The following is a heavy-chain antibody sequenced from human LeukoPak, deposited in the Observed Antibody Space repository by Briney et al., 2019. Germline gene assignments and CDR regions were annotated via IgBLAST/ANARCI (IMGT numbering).Heavy chain of an antibody. Sequence: GGSLRLSCAASGFTVSSNYMTWVRQAPGKGLEWLSVIYSDGSTYYADSVKGRFTISRDNSRNTLYLQMDSLRAEDTAVYYCARIPIVLITSGGYWGQGTLVTVSS. V-gene: IGHV3-53*01. CDR3: ARIPIVLITSGGY. CDR2: IYSDGST. CDR1: GFTVSSNY. D-gene: IGHD3-22*01. J-gene: IGHJ4*02.